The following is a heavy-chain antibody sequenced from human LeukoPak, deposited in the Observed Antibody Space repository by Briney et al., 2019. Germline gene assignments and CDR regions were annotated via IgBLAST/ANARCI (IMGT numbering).Heavy chain of an antibody. CDR1: GGSISSYY. D-gene: IGHD3-10*01. J-gene: IGHJ4*02. CDR3: ARVPMGYYYGSGSYYNAFYFDY. Sequence: SETLSLTCTVSGGSISSYYWSWIRQPPGKGLEWIGYIYYSGSTNYNPSLKSRVTISVDTSKNQFSLKLSSVTAADTAVYYCARVPMGYYYGSGSYYNAFYFDYWGQGTLVTVSS. V-gene: IGHV4-59*01. CDR2: IYYSGST.